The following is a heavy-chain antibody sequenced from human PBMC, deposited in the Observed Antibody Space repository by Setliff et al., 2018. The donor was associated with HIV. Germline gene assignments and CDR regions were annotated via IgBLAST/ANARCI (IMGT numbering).Heavy chain of an antibody. CDR1: GYSFNSYP. CDR3: ARANPRHHDSNGYAYDM. CDR2: INTHTGSP. J-gene: IGHJ3*02. Sequence: ASVKVSCKASGYSFNSYPLNWVRQAPGQGLEWMGWINTHTGSPTYAQGFTGRFVFSMDASVSTSYLEISSLKTEDTAVYYCARANPRHHDSNGYAYDMWGQGTMVTV. D-gene: IGHD3-22*01. V-gene: IGHV7-4-1*02.